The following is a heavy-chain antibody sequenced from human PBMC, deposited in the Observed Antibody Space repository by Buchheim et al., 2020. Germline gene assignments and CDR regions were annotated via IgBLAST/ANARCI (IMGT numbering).Heavy chain of an antibody. CDR1: GYTFTGYY. J-gene: IGHJ6*02. V-gene: IGHV1-2*02. CDR2: INPNSGGT. Sequence: QVQLVQSGAEVKKPGASVKVSCKASGYTFTGYYLHWVRQAPGQGLEWMGWINPNSGGTNYAQKFRGSVNMTRDTSISTASMELSRLRSDDTAVYFCARDNLGRHYFFGMDVWGQGTT. D-gene: IGHD1-26*01. CDR3: ARDNLGRHYFFGMDV.